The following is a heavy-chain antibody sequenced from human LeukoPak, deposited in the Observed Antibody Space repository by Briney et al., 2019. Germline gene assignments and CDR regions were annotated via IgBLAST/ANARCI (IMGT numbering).Heavy chain of an antibody. J-gene: IGHJ6*02. Sequence: SQTLSLTCAVSGDSITNGGSSWSWIRQPPGRGLEWIGYIYQSGITYYNPSLKSRVTILEDRSKNLFSLKLRSATAADTAVYFCARHVYGLQYAMDVWGQGTTVTVSS. CDR3: ARHVYGLQYAMDV. V-gene: IGHV4-30-2*01. CDR1: GDSITNGGSS. D-gene: IGHD5/OR15-5a*01. CDR2: IYQSGIT.